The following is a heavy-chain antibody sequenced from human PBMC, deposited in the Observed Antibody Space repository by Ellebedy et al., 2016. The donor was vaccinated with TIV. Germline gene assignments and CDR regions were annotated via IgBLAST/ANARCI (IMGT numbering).Heavy chain of an antibody. CDR3: ARDDWGPAGP. CDR1: GFTFSSYN. J-gene: IGHJ5*02. V-gene: IGHV3-48*01. Sequence: GESLKISCAASGFTFSSYNMKWVRQAPGKGLEWVSYISSSSIIFYADSVKGRFTISRDNAKNSLYLQMNSLRAEDTAVYYCARDDWGPAGPWGQGTLVTVSS. CDR2: ISSSSII. D-gene: IGHD3-9*01.